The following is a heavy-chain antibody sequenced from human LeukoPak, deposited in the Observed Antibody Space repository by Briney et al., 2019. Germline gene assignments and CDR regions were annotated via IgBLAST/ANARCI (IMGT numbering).Heavy chain of an antibody. Sequence: SETLSLTCAVYGGSFSTYYWSWIRQPPGKGLEWIGDIYHTGSTTYSPSLKSRVTISVDKSKNQFSLKLSSVTAADTAVYYCARVRGDGYNFSAFDIWGQGTMVTVSS. D-gene: IGHD5-24*01. V-gene: IGHV4-34*01. J-gene: IGHJ3*02. CDR2: IYHTGST. CDR3: ARVRGDGYNFSAFDI. CDR1: GGSFSTYY.